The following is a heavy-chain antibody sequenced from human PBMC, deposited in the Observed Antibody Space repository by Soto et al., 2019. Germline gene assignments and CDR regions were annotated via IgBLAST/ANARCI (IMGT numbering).Heavy chain of an antibody. CDR1: GYTFTSYG. V-gene: IGHV1-18*01. D-gene: IGHD4-17*01. CDR2: ISAYNGNT. Sequence: QVQLVQSGAEVKKPGTSVKVSCKASGYTFTSYGISWVRQAPGQGLEWMGWISAYNGNTNYAQKLQCRVTMTTDTSTSTAYMELSSLRSDDTAVYYCARGLKAYGGNSLYNWFDPWGQGTLVSVSS. CDR3: ARGLKAYGGNSLYNWFDP. J-gene: IGHJ5*02.